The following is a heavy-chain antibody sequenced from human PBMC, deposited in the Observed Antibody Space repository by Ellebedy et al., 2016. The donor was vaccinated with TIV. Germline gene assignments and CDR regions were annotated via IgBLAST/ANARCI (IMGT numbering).Heavy chain of an antibody. CDR3: AKPPMGQLYFDY. CDR1: GFTFSSNA. Sequence: GESLKISCAASGFTFSSNAMSWVRQAPGKGLEWISSITSSGDHTYYADSVKGRFTISRDNSKNTLYLHMNSLRAEDTAVYYCAKPPMGQLYFDYWGQGTLVTVSS. V-gene: IGHV3-23*01. CDR2: ITSSGDHT. D-gene: IGHD3-10*01. J-gene: IGHJ4*02.